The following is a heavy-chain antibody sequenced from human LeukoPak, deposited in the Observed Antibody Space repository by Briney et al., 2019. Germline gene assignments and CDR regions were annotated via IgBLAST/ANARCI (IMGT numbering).Heavy chain of an antibody. Sequence: SETLSLTCTVPGGSISSYYWSWIRQPAGKGLEWIGRIYTSGSTNYNPSLKSRVTVSVDTSKNQFSLKLSSVTAADTAVYYCARGIYYYGSGRGVNWFDPWGQGTLVTVSS. CDR3: ARGIYYYGSGRGVNWFDP. CDR2: IYTSGST. D-gene: IGHD3-10*01. J-gene: IGHJ5*02. V-gene: IGHV4-4*07. CDR1: GGSISSYY.